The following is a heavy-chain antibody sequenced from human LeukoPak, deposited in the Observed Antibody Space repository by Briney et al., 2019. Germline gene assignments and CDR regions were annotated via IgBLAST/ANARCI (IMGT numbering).Heavy chain of an antibody. V-gene: IGHV3-21*01. Sequence: PGGSLRLSCAASRFTFNTCSMNWVRQAPGKGLEWVSCISSSSNYIHYADSVKGRFTISRDNAKNSLYLLMNSLRAEDTAAYYCARVIQTYDILTDWGGVSYYYYMDVWGKGTTVTVSS. D-gene: IGHD3-9*01. CDR2: ISSSSNYI. J-gene: IGHJ6*03. CDR3: ARVIQTYDILTDWGGVSYYYYMDV. CDR1: RFTFNTCS.